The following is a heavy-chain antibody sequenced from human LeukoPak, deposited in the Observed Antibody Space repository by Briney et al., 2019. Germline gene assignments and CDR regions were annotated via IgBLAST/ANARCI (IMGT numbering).Heavy chain of an antibody. CDR1: GFTFSSYG. CDR3: AKDIAVVTSEGAFDI. D-gene: IGHD4-23*01. Sequence: GGSLRLSCAASGFTFSSYGMHWVRQAPGKGLEWVSGISWNSGSLDYADSVKGRFAISRDNAKNSLYLQMNSLRAEDTALYYCAKDIAVVTSEGAFDIWGQGTMVTVSS. J-gene: IGHJ3*02. V-gene: IGHV3-9*01. CDR2: ISWNSGSL.